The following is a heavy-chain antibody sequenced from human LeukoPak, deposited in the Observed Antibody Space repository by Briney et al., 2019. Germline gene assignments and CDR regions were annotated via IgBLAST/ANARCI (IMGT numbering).Heavy chain of an antibody. J-gene: IGHJ4*02. CDR3: ARGGYENSGYYSEAGARADY. Sequence: PGGSLRLSCAASGFTFSSYSMNWVRQAPGKGLQWIAYISFSGSTIYYADSVRGRFTISRDNAQNSLYLQMNSLRAEDTAVYHCARGGYENSGYYSEAGARADYWGQGTLVTVSS. V-gene: IGHV3-48*01. CDR2: ISFSGSTI. D-gene: IGHD3-22*01. CDR1: GFTFSSYS.